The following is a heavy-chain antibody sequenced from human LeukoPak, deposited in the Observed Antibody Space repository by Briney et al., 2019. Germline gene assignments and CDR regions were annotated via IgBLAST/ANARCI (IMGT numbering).Heavy chain of an antibody. CDR2: INWNGGST. D-gene: IGHD2-8*01. V-gene: IGHV3-20*04. CDR3: ARAAGYCTNGVCYGYYYYYMDV. J-gene: IGHJ6*03. CDR1: GFTFSSYS. Sequence: GGSLRLSCAASGFTFSSYSMSWVRQAPGKGLEWVSGINWNGGSTGYADSVKGRFTISRDNAKNSLYLQMNSLRAEDTALYYCARAAGYCTNGVCYGYYYYYMDVWGKGTTVTVSS.